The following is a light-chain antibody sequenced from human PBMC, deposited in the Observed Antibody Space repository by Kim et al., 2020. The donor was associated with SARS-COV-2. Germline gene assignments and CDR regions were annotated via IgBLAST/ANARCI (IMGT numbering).Light chain of an antibody. V-gene: IGKV3-20*01. CDR3: QQYGSSPPYT. Sequence: SRGERATLSCRASQSVSSSYLAWYQQIPAQDPRLLIYGASSRATGIPNRFSGSGSETDFTLTISRLEPEDFAVYYCQQYGSSPPYTFGQGTKLEI. CDR1: QSVSSSY. J-gene: IGKJ2*01. CDR2: GAS.